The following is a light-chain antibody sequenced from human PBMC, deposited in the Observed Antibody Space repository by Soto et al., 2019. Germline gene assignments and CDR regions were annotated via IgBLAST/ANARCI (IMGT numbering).Light chain of an antibody. V-gene: IGKV1-17*01. CDR1: QGIGNG. Sequence: DIQMTQSPSSLSASVGDRVTITCRASQGIGNGLGWFQQKPGRAPKRLMYAASSLESGVPPRFSDSGSGTEFTLTISSLQPEDFATYYCLQHNSYPRTVGQGTKVEIK. CDR2: AAS. J-gene: IGKJ1*01. CDR3: LQHNSYPRT.